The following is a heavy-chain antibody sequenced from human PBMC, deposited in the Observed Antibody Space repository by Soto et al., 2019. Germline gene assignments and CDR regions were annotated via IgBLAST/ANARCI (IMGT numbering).Heavy chain of an antibody. J-gene: IGHJ4*02. CDR2: IYYSGST. Sequence: QLQLQESGPGLVKPSETLSLTCTVSGGSISSSSYYWGWIRQPPGKGLEWIGSIYYSGSTYYNPSLKSRVTISVDTSKNQFSLKLSSVTAADTAVYYCARGRRYSSSWYSDYWGQGTLVTVSP. CDR1: GGSISSSSYY. CDR3: ARGRRYSSSWYSDY. D-gene: IGHD6-13*01. V-gene: IGHV4-39*01.